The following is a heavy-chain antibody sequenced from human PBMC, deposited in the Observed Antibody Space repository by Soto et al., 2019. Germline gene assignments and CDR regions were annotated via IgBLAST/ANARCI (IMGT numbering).Heavy chain of an antibody. CDR3: AKDKPLDINMIAVAPGPLDY. CDR1: GFTFDDYA. J-gene: IGHJ4*02. V-gene: IGHV3-9*01. D-gene: IGHD3-22*01. CDR2: ISWNSGSI. Sequence: SLRLSCAASGFTFDDYAMHWVRQAPGKGLEWVSGISWNSGSIGYADSVKGRFTISRDNAKNSLYLQMNSLRAEDTALYYCAKDKPLDINMIAVAPGPLDYWGQGTLVTVSS.